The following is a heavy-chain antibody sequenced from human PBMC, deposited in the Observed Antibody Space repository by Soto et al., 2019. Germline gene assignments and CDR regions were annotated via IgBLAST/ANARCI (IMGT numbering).Heavy chain of an antibody. D-gene: IGHD2-15*01. CDR2: ISAYNGNT. CDR1: RFTFTSYG. CDR3: ALYCSGGSCYYSQFDF. J-gene: IGHJ4*02. V-gene: IGHV1-18*01. Sequence: GGSVQGSSKAPRFTFTSYGISWVRQAPGQGLEWMGWISAYNGNTNYAQKLQGRVTMTTDTSTSTAYMELRSLRSDDTAVYYCALYCSGGSCYYSQFDFWGQGTLVTVSS.